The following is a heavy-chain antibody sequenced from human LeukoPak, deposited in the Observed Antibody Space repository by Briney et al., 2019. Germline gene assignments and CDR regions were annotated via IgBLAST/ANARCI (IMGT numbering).Heavy chain of an antibody. CDR3: ARNSSGFKLGDAFDI. CDR1: GFTFSSYA. Sequence: PGGSLRLSCAASGFTFSSYAMTWVRQAPGKGLEWISAINGGAYSTSYADSVKGRFTISRDNAKNTLYLQINSLRAEDTAVYYCARNSSGFKLGDAFDIWGQGTLVTVSS. V-gene: IGHV3-23*01. D-gene: IGHD3-22*01. J-gene: IGHJ3*02. CDR2: INGGAYST.